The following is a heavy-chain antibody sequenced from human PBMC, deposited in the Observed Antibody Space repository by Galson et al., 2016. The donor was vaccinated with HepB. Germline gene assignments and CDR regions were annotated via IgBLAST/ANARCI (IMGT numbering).Heavy chain of an antibody. CDR2: VHRSGTA. D-gene: IGHD3-22*01. CDR3: ARAKYHYDSSGYYNGGYYSYYMDV. V-gene: IGHV4-4*07. Sequence: SETLSLTCTVSGGSISTYYWIWMRQSAGKGLEWIGRVHRSGTATYNPSLKSRATLSVDTSKNQFSLKLNSVTAADTAVYFCARAKYHYDSSGYYNGGYYSYYMDVGGKGTTVTVSS. CDR1: GGSISTYY. J-gene: IGHJ6*03.